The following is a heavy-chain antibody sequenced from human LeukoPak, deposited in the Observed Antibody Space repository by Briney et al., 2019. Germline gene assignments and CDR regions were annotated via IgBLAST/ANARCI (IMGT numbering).Heavy chain of an antibody. Sequence: PGGSLRLSCAASGFAFSSYAMSWVRQAPGKGLEWVGRIKGKTDGGTADYAAPVKGRFTISRDDSKNTLYLQMDSLKTEDTAVYYCSTESISRYYFGSGSYPKTDYWGQGTLVTVSS. CDR2: IKGKTDGGTA. J-gene: IGHJ4*02. D-gene: IGHD3-10*01. V-gene: IGHV3-15*01. CDR3: STESISRYYFGSGSYPKTDY. CDR1: GFAFSSYA.